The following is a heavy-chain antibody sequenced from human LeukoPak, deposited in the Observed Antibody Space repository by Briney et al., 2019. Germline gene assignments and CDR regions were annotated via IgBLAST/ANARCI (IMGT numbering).Heavy chain of an antibody. CDR3: ASEGAAAGTDFDY. J-gene: IGHJ4*02. Sequence: EASVKVSCKASGYSFTNFDINWVRQATGQGLEWMGRMNPNSGNTGYAQKFQGRVTVTRNTSISTAYMELSSLRSGDTAVYYCASEGAAAGTDFDYWGQGTLVTVSS. CDR2: MNPNSGNT. D-gene: IGHD6-13*01. CDR1: GYSFTNFD. V-gene: IGHV1-8*01.